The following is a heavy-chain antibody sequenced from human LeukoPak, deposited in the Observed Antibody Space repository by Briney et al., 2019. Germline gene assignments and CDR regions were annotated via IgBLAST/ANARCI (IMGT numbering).Heavy chain of an antibody. D-gene: IGHD4-17*01. J-gene: IGHJ4*02. Sequence: ASVKVSCKASGGTFSSYAISWVRQAPGQGLEWMGGIIPIFDTANYAQKFQGRVTITADESTSTAYMELSSLRSEDTAVYYCASDPVTTWDNYFDYWGQGTLVTVSS. CDR1: GGTFSSYA. CDR3: ASDPVTTWDNYFDY. V-gene: IGHV1-69*13. CDR2: IIPIFDTA.